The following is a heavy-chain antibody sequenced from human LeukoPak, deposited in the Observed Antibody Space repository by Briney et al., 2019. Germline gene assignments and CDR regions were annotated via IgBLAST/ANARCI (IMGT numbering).Heavy chain of an antibody. CDR1: GFTFDDYA. J-gene: IGHJ5*02. V-gene: IGHV3-9*01. Sequence: GGSLRLSCAASGFTFDDYATHWVRQAPGKGLEWVSGISWNSGSIGYADSVKGRFTISRDNAKNSLYLQMNSLRAEDTALYYCAKGPRSGWKYNWFDPWGQGTLVTVSS. D-gene: IGHD6-19*01. CDR3: AKGPRSGWKYNWFDP. CDR2: ISWNSGSI.